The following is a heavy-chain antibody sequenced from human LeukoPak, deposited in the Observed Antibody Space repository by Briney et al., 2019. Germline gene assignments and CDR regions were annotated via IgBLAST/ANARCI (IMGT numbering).Heavy chain of an antibody. V-gene: IGHV3-23*01. D-gene: IGHD3-9*01. J-gene: IGHJ4*02. Sequence: GGSLRLSCAASGFTFSSYAMSWVRQAPGKGLEWVSAISGSGGSTYYADSVKGRFTISRDNSKNTLYLQMNSLRAEDTAVYYCAKKPYDFLTGYKSDWGQGTLVTVSS. CDR3: AKKPYDFLTGYKSD. CDR1: GFTFSSYA. CDR2: ISGSGGST.